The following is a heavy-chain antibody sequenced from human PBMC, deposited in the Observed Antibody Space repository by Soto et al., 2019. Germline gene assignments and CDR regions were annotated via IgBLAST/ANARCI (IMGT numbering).Heavy chain of an antibody. CDR2: IWYDGSNK. CDR3: ARELLAVAEGGLDY. J-gene: IGHJ4*02. CDR1: GFTFSSYG. V-gene: IGHV3-33*01. Sequence: QVQLVESGGGVVQPGRSLRLSCAASGFTFSSYGMHWVRQAPGKGLEWVAVIWYDGSNKYYADSVKGRFTISRDNSKNTLYLQMNSLRAEDTAVYYCARELLAVAEGGLDYWGQGTLVTVSS. D-gene: IGHD6-19*01.